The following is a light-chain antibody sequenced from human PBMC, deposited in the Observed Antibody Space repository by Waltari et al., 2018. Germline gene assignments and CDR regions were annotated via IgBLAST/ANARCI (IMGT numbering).Light chain of an antibody. J-gene: IGKJ5*01. CDR2: FAS. V-gene: IGKV1D-12*01. CDR3: QRADTFPIT. Sequence: DIQVTQSPSSVSASVGDRVTISCRTSQDINSWLAWYQQKPGKAPKLLIFFASNLQSGVPSRFSGSGSGTDFTLTISSLQPEDSATYYCQRADTFPITFGQGTRLEIE. CDR1: QDINSW.